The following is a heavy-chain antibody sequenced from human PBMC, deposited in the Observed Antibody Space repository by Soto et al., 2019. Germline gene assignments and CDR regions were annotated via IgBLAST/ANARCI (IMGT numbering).Heavy chain of an antibody. CDR2: IYYSGST. V-gene: IGHV4-31*03. Sequence: QVQLQESGPGLVKPSQTLSLTCTVSGGSISSGGYYWSWIRQHPGKGLEWIGYIYYSGSTYYNPSLKSRVTISVDTSKNQFALKLRSVTAADTAVYYCARDRDSSGWYGGAFDIWGQGTMVTVSS. CDR3: ARDRDSSGWYGGAFDI. J-gene: IGHJ3*02. D-gene: IGHD6-19*01. CDR1: GGSISSGGYY.